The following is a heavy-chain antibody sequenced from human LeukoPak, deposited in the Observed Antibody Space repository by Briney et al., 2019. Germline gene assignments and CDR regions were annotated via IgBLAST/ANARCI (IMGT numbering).Heavy chain of an antibody. J-gene: IGHJ4*02. D-gene: IGHD4-23*01. CDR3: ARSNDYGGDY. CDR2: ISGSGGST. V-gene: IGHV3-23*01. Sequence: PGGSLRLSCAASGFTFSSYWIHWVRQAPGKGLEWVSSISGSGGSTYYADSVKGRFTISRDNSKNTLYLQMNSLRAEDTAVYYCARSNDYGGDYWGQGTLVTVSS. CDR1: GFTFSSYW.